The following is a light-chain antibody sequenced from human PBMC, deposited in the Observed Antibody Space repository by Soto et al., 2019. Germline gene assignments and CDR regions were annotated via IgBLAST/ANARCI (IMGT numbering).Light chain of an antibody. CDR1: QDISNY. J-gene: IGKJ4*01. Sequence: DIQMTQSPSSLSASIGDRVTITCRASQDISNYLAWYQQKPGKVPKLLMYAASTLQAGVPSRFSGSGSGTDFTLTISSLQPEDVAAYYCQKYNSAPLTFGGGTKVDI. V-gene: IGKV1-27*01. CDR2: AAS. CDR3: QKYNSAPLT.